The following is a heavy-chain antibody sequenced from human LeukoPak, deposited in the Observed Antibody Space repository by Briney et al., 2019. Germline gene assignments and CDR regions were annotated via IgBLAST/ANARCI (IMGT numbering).Heavy chain of an antibody. CDR1: GYTLTQLS. Sequence: ASVTVSCTLSGYTLTQLSMHWVRQAPGKRLEGMGGFDPEDGETIYAQKFQGRVTMTEDTSTDTAYMELSSLRSEDTAVYYCATVKGSYYTSWGQGTLVTVSS. CDR3: ATVKGSYYTS. V-gene: IGHV1-24*01. D-gene: IGHD1-26*01. CDR2: FDPEDGET. J-gene: IGHJ5*02.